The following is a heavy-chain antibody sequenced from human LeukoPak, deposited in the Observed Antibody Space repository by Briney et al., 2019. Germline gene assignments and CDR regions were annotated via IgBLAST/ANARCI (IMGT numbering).Heavy chain of an antibody. CDR3: ARDRSDTSRWYAGSH. D-gene: IGHD6-13*01. Sequence: GGSLRLSCAASGFTFSSYSMNWVRQAPGKGLEWVSAISGSGDVTYFGDSVKGRFTISRDNSKSVLYLQMNTLRAEDTAVYYCARDRSDTSRWYAGSHWGQGTLVTVSS. CDR1: GFTFSSYS. V-gene: IGHV3-23*01. J-gene: IGHJ4*02. CDR2: ISGSGDVT.